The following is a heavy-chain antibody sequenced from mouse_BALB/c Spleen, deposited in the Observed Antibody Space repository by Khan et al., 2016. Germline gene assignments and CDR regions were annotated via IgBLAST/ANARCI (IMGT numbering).Heavy chain of an antibody. CDR1: GYTFTDYT. Sequence: VQLKQSGPELVKPGASVKISCKTSGYTFTDYTIHWVKQSHGKSLEWIGNVNPNIGGASYSQKFKGNATLTVDRSSNTAYMELRSLTSEDSAVYYCARRTGFDYWGQGTTLTVSS. D-gene: IGHD4-1*01. CDR3: ARRTGFDY. J-gene: IGHJ2*01. V-gene: IGHV1-22*01. CDR2: VNPNIGGA.